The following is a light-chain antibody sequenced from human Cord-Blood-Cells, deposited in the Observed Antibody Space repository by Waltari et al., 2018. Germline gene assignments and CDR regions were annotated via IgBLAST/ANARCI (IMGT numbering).Light chain of an antibody. CDR1: QSMSSW. J-gene: IGKJ1*01. V-gene: IGKV1-5*01. CDR2: DAS. CDR3: QQYNSYSWT. Sequence: DIQMTQSPSTLSASVGDRVTITCRASQSMSSWLAWYQPKPGKAPKLLIYDASSLESGVPSRFSGSGSGTEFTLTISSLQPDDFATYYCQQYNSYSWTFGQGTKVEIK.